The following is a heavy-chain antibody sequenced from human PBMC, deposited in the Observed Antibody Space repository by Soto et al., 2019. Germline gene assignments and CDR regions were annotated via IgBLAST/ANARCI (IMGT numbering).Heavy chain of an antibody. Sequence: QVQLQQWGAGLLKPSETLSLTCAVYGGSFSNNYWTWFRQPPGKGREWIGEISPSGTTKYIPSLKSRGTISVDTSRKQFFLKVTSVSAAGTAVYYCATSLWFGTQPEIWGPGTLVTVST. CDR2: ISPSGTT. V-gene: IGHV4-34*01. J-gene: IGHJ4*02. CDR1: GGSFSNNY. D-gene: IGHD3-10*01. CDR3: ATSLWFGTQPEI.